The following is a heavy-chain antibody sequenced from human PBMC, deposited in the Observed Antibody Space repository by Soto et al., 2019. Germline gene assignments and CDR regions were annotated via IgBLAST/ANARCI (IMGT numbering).Heavy chain of an antibody. Sequence: PGGSLRLSCEASGFTFSRVSMNWVRQVPEKGLEWVASISSGSSDTWYADSVKGRFIISRDNAQNSLFLQMNTLRPEDTAIYYCARVAYWGPGTQVTVSS. CDR1: GFTFSRVS. CDR2: ISSGSSDT. V-gene: IGHV3-21*01. J-gene: IGHJ4*02. CDR3: ARVAY.